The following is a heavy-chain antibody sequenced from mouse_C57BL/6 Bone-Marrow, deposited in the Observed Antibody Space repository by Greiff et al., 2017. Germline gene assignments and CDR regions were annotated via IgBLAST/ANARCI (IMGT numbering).Heavy chain of an antibody. J-gene: IGHJ2*01. Sequence: QVQLQQPGAELVMPGASVKLSCKASGYTFTSYWMHWVKQRPGQGLEWIGEIDPSDSYTNYNQKFKGKSTLTVDKSSSTAYMQLSSLTSEDSAVYYCARGDYYSNYCDYWGQGTTLTVSS. CDR2: IDPSDSYT. V-gene: IGHV1-69*01. CDR1: GYTFTSYW. CDR3: ARGDYYSNYCDY. D-gene: IGHD2-5*01.